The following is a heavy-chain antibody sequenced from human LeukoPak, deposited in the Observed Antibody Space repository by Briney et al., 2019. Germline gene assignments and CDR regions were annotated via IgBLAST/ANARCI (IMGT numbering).Heavy chain of an antibody. D-gene: IGHD2-2*01. CDR2: ISAYNGNT. CDR3: ARDFCSSTSCYEGQVWFDP. CDR1: GYTFTSYG. V-gene: IGHV1-18*01. Sequence: ASAKVSCKASGYTFTSYGISWVRQAPGQGLEWMGWISAYNGNTNYAQKLQGRVTMTTDTSTSTAYMELRSLRSDDTAVYYCARDFCSSTSCYEGQVWFDPWGQGTLVTVSS. J-gene: IGHJ5*02.